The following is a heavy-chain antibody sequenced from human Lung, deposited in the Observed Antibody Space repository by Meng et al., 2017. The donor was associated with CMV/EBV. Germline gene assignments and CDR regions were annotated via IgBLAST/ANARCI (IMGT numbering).Heavy chain of an antibody. J-gene: IGHJ6*02. D-gene: IGHD2-2*01. CDR3: ARNSPAAPHYYYYGMDV. CDR2: IYYSGST. V-gene: IGHV4-59*01. Sequence: LXXTVSGGSISSYYWSWIRQPPGKGLEWIGYIYYSGSTNYNPSLKSRVTISVDTSKNQFSLKLSSVTAADTAVYYCARNSPAAPHYYYYGMDVWGQGTTVTV. CDR1: GGSISSYY.